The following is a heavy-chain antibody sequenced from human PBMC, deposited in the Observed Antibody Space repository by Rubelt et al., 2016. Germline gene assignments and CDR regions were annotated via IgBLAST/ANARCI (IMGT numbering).Heavy chain of an antibody. J-gene: IGHJ4*02. CDR2: IYYNGTT. Sequence: HVQLQESGPGLVKPSETLSLTCTVSVGYMSSYWWSWIRQPPGKGLEWIGSIYYNGTTNCTPSLKSRVTTSVDPSKNQCSLKLTSVTAAETAVYDCARGGVISGHPTNCAYGGQGTLVTVSA. V-gene: IGHV4-59*01. CDR1: VGYMSSYW. CDR3: ARGGVISGHPTNCAY. D-gene: IGHD5-12*01.